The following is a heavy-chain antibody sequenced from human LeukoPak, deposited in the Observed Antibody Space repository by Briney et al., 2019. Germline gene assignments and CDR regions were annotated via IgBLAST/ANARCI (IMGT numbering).Heavy chain of an antibody. CDR3: AKLREMATRYYFDY. CDR1: GFTLGSYG. CDR2: ISYDGSNE. V-gene: IGHV3-30*18. D-gene: IGHD5-24*01. J-gene: IGHJ4*02. Sequence: GGSLRLSCAASGFTLGSYGMHWVRQAPGKGLEWVASISYDGSNEYYGDSVKGRFSVSRDNSKNTLYLHMNSLRAEDTAVYYCAKLREMATRYYFDYWGQGTLVTVSS.